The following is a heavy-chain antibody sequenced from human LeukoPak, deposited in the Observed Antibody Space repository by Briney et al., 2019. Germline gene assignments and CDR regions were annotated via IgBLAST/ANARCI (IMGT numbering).Heavy chain of an antibody. CDR3: ARENDTAVAGAFLDY. CDR2: INSDGSST. J-gene: IGHJ4*02. CDR1: GFTFSSYW. D-gene: IGHD6-19*01. V-gene: IGHV3-74*01. Sequence: GGSLRLSCAASGFTFSSYWIHWVRQAPGKGLVWVSRINSDGSSTSYADSVKGRFTISRDNAKNTLYLQMNSLRAEDTAVYYCARENDTAVAGAFLDYWGQGTLVTVSS.